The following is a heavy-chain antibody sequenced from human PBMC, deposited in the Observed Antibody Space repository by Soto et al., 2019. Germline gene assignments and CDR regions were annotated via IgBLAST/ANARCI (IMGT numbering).Heavy chain of an antibody. CDR1: GFTVSSNY. J-gene: IGHJ4*02. D-gene: IGHD2-21*02. CDR2: IYSGGTT. V-gene: IGHV3-53*01. CDR3: ARSVGSGFDCCLIDY. Sequence: EVQLVESGGGLIQPGGSLRLSCAASGFTVSSNYMTWVRQAPGKGLEWVSVIYSGGTTYYADSVKGRFTISRDNSKNTLYLQMHSLRAEDTAVYYCARSVGSGFDCCLIDYWGQGTLVTVSS.